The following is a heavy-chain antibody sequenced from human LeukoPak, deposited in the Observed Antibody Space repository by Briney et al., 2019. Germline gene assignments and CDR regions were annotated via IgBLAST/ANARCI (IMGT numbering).Heavy chain of an antibody. J-gene: IGHJ4*02. Sequence: PSETLSLTCTVSGGSISSSSYYWGWIRQPPGKGLEWIGSSYYSGSTYYNPSLKSRVTISVDTSKNQFSLKLSSVTAADTAVYYCARQRITGGYYDSSGYYYWGQGTLVTVSS. CDR1: GGSISSSSYY. CDR3: ARQRITGGYYDSSGYYY. CDR2: SYYSGST. V-gene: IGHV4-39*01. D-gene: IGHD3-22*01.